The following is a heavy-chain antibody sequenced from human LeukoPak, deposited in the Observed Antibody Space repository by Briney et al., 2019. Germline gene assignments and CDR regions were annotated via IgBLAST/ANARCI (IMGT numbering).Heavy chain of an antibody. D-gene: IGHD1-26*01. CDR1: GGSISRGGYS. Sequence: SETLSLTCEVSGGSISRGGYSYSWIRQPPGKGLEWIGYISDTVNTYYNPSLKSRVSISMDTSKNQLSLELRSVTAADTAVYFCARSMYSGTYWGSFHFWGQGTQVTASS. CDR2: ISDTVNT. J-gene: IGHJ4*02. V-gene: IGHV4-30-4*07. CDR3: ARSMYSGTYWGSFHF.